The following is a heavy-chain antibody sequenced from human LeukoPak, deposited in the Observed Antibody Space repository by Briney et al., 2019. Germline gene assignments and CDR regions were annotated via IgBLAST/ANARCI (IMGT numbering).Heavy chain of an antibody. V-gene: IGHV3-53*01. D-gene: IGHD6-13*01. J-gene: IGHJ4*02. Sequence: PGGSLRLSCAASGFIVSSNYMNWVRQAPGKGLEWVSVIYSGGSTYYADSVKGRFTISRDNSKNTLYLQMNSLRAEDTAVYYCARDIAATGTLDYWGQGTLDTVSS. CDR1: GFIVSSNY. CDR3: ARDIAATGTLDY. CDR2: IYSGGST.